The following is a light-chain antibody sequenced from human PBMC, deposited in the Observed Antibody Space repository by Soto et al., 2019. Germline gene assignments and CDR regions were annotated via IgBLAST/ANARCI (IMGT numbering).Light chain of an antibody. CDR2: AAT. CDR3: QQYGSSYT. J-gene: IGKJ2*01. V-gene: IGKV3-20*01. Sequence: EVVLTQSPGTLSLSPGERATLSCRASQSVGSNFVAWYQQKTGQPPSLLIYAATASATGVPDMFSGSGSGTDFPLTSSSLEHEASAVYCCQQYGSSYTFGQGTRLELK. CDR1: QSVGSNF.